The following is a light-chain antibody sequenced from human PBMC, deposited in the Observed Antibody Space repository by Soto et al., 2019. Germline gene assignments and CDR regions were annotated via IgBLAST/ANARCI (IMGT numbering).Light chain of an antibody. CDR2: GVS. Sequence: EIVMTQSPATLPVSPGERATLSCRASQSVSSNLAWYQQKPGQAPRLLIYGVSTRATGIPARFSGSGSGTEFTLTISSLQSEDFAVYYCQQYNNWPPRLGQGTKVDTK. CDR1: QSVSSN. CDR3: QQYNNWPPR. V-gene: IGKV3-15*01. J-gene: IGKJ1*01.